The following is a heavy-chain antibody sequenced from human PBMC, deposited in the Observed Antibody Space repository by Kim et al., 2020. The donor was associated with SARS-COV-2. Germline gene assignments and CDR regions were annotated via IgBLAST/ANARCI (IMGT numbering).Heavy chain of an antibody. CDR3: TTVFGTYIRGFFDY. J-gene: IGHJ4*02. D-gene: IGHD1-26*01. CDR2: IKSKTDGGTT. CDR1: GFTFINAW. V-gene: IGHV3-15*01. Sequence: GGSLRLSCAASGFTFINAWMNWVRQAPGKGLEWVGRIKSKTDGGTTDYAAPVKGRFTISRDDSKDTLFLQMTSLETDATAVYYCTTVFGTYIRGFFDYWGQGTLGTVSS.